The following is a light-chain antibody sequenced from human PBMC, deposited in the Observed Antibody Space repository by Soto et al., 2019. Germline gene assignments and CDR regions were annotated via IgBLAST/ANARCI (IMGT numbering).Light chain of an antibody. J-gene: IGLJ1*01. CDR1: NIGSDS. V-gene: IGLV3-21*02. CDR3: QVWDGSSDHYG. Sequence: SYELTQPPSVSVAPGQTARITCGGDNIGSDSVHGSQQKPGQAPLLVVYDDSDRPSGIPERFSGFSYGNTATLTISRVEAGDEADYYCQVWDGSSDHYGFRTGTKGTVL. CDR2: DDS.